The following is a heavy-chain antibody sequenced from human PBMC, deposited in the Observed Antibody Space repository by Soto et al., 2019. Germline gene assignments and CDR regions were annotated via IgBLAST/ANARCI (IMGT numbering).Heavy chain of an antibody. J-gene: IGHJ6*02. V-gene: IGHV4-39*01. Sequence: SETLSLTCTVSGGSISSSSYYWGWIRQPPGKGLEWIGSIYYSGSTYYNPSLKSRVTISVDTSKNQFSLKLSSVTAADTAVYYCARQGLPPGDYYYGMDVWGQGTTVT. CDR3: ARQGLPPGDYYYGMDV. CDR2: IYYSGST. D-gene: IGHD4-17*01. CDR1: GGSISSSSYY.